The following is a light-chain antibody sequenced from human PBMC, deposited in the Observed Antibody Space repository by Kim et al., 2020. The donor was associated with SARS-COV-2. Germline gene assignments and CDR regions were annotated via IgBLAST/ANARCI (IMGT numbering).Light chain of an antibody. Sequence: NFMLTQPHSVSESPGKTVTISCTRSSGSIASNYVQWYQQRPGSSPTTVIYEDNQRPSGVPDRFSGSIDSSSNSASLTISGLKTEDEADYYCQSYDSSNPEVCGGGTQLTV. CDR2: EDN. CDR1: SGSIASNY. CDR3: QSYDSSNPEV. V-gene: IGLV6-57*01. J-gene: IGLJ2*01.